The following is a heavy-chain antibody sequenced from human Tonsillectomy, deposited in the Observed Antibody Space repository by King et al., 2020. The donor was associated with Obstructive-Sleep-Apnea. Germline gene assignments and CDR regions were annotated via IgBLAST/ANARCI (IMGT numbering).Heavy chain of an antibody. CDR1: GFIFDDYA. CDR3: VKPSGYDLPDYGMDV. D-gene: IGHD5-12*01. Sequence: VQLVESGVGLVQPGRSLRLSCAASGFIFDDYAMHWVRQAPVKGLEWVSGICWKSGRIDYAGSGKCRFTISRDDAKNSLYLQVNSLRAEDTALYYCVKPSGYDLPDYGMDVWGQGTTVTVSS. CDR2: ICWKSGRI. V-gene: IGHV3-9*01. J-gene: IGHJ6*02.